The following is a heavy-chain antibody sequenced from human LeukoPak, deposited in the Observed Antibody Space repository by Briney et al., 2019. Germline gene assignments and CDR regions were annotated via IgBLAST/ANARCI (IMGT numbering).Heavy chain of an antibody. CDR3: ARTDDSSGYDNWFDP. J-gene: IGHJ5*02. Sequence: ASVKVSCKASGYTFTGYYMHWVRQAPGQGLEWMGWINPNSGGTNYAQKFQGWVTMTRDTSISTAYMELSRLRSDDTAVYYCARTDDSSGYDNWFDPWGQGTLVTVSS. D-gene: IGHD3-22*01. V-gene: IGHV1-2*04. CDR2: INPNSGGT. CDR1: GYTFTGYY.